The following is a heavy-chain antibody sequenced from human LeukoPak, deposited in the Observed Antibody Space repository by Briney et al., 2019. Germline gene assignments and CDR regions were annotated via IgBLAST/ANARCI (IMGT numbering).Heavy chain of an antibody. CDR1: GFTFSSYA. Sequence: GGSLRLSCAASGFTFSSYAMSWVRQAPGKGLVWVSRITGAGSSTTYADSVTSYADSVKGRFTISRDNAKNTLYLQMDSLRDEDTAVYYCVAGIAVAGLTDWGQGTLVTVSS. CDR3: VAGIAVAGLTD. CDR2: ITGAGSSTTYADSVT. V-gene: IGHV3-74*01. J-gene: IGHJ4*02. D-gene: IGHD6-19*01.